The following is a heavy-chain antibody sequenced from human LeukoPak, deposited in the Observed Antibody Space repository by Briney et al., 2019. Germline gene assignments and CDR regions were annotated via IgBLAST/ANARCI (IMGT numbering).Heavy chain of an antibody. J-gene: IGHJ4*02. CDR1: GYTFTDYY. Sequence: ASVKVSCKASGYTFTDYYMHWVRQAPGQGLEWMGWINPNRGGTNYAQKFQGRVTMTRDTSISTVYMELSRLRSDDTAVYYCARLVSGPEGDYWGQGTLVTVSS. CDR2: INPNRGGT. CDR3: ARLVSGPEGDY. V-gene: IGHV1-2*02. D-gene: IGHD6-19*01.